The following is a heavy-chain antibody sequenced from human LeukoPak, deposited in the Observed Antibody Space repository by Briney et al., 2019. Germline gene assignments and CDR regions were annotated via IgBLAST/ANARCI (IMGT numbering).Heavy chain of an antibody. J-gene: IGHJ6*02. CDR3: ARDQTYGSGSYYSGTVYYYYGMGV. CDR2: IKQDGSEK. Sequence: PGGSLRLSCAASGFTFSSYWMSWVRQAPGKGLEWVANIKQDGSEKYYVDSVKGRFTISRDNAKNSLYLRMNSLRAEDTAVYYCARDQTYGSGSYYSGTVYYYYGMGVWGQGTTVTVSS. CDR1: GFTFSSYW. D-gene: IGHD3-10*01. V-gene: IGHV3-7*01.